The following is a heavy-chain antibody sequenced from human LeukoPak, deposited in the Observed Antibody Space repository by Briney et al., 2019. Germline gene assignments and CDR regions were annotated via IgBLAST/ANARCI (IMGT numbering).Heavy chain of an antibody. D-gene: IGHD3-3*01. CDR2: ISYSGST. Sequence: PSETLSLTCSVSGDSINTYFWGWIRQPPGKGLEWIGYISYSGSTNYNPSLKSRVTMSVDTSKNQISLKLTSVNAADTAVYFCAGYTSGRFFFDFWGQGALVTVSS. CDR1: GDSINTYF. CDR3: AGYTSGRFFFDF. V-gene: IGHV4-59*01. J-gene: IGHJ4*02.